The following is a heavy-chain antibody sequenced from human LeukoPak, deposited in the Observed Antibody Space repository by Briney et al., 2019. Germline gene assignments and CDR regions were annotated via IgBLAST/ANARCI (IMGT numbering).Heavy chain of an antibody. V-gene: IGHV1-8*01. CDR3: ARGPKWTGSYYYFDY. J-gene: IGHJ4*02. CDR1: GYTFPSYD. Sequence: AASVTVSCKPSGYTFPSYDINWVRQAPGQGLEWMGWMNPNSGNTGYTQKFQGRVTITRNTSITTAYMELSSLRSEDAAVYYCARGPKWTGSYYYFDYWGQGTLVTVSS. CDR2: MNPNSGNT. D-gene: IGHD1-26*01.